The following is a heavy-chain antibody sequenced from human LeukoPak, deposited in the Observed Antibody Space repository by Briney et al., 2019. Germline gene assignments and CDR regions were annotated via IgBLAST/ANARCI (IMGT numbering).Heavy chain of an antibody. CDR2: INPSGGST. J-gene: IGHJ4*02. D-gene: IGHD3-3*02. CDR3: AREVVVIFGVVAADY. V-gene: IGHV1-46*03. CDR1: GYTFTSYY. Sequence: GASVKVSCKASGYTFTSYYMHWVRQAPGQGLEWMGIINPSGGSTSYAQKFQGRVTMTRDTSTSTVYMELSSLRSEDTAVYYCAREVVVIFGVVAADYWGQGTLVTVSS.